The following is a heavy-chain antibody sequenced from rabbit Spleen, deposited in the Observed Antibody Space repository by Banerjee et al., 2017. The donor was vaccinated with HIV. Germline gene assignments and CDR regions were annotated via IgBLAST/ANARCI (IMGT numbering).Heavy chain of an antibody. CDR3: ARDGGSTDYRFNL. Sequence: QLVESGGGLVQPGGSLKLSCKASGFDFSNYGVSWVRQAPGKGLEWIGYIDPVFGSKYYASWVNGRFTISSHNAQNTLYLQLNSLTVADTATYFCARDGGSTDYRFNLWGQGTLVTVS. D-gene: IGHD4-2*01. CDR1: GFDFSNYG. CDR2: IDPVFGSK. V-gene: IGHV1S7*01. J-gene: IGHJ4*01.